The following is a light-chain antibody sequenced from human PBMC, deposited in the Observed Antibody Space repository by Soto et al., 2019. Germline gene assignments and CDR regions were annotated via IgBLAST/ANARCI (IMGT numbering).Light chain of an antibody. Sequence: DIQMTQSPSTLSASVGDRVTITCRASQSIDDWLAWYQQKPGKAPKVLISKASTLESGVPSRFSGSASGTEFTLTISSLQTDDFATYYCQQYAANSPWTFGQGNNVELK. CDR1: QSIDDW. V-gene: IGKV1-5*03. J-gene: IGKJ1*01. CDR3: QQYAANSPWT. CDR2: KAS.